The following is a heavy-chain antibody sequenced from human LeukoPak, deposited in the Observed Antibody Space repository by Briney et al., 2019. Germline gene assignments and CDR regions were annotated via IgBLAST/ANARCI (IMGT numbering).Heavy chain of an antibody. V-gene: IGHV6-1*01. D-gene: IGHD2-2*01. CDR3: ARAAYCSSTSCYQYYFDY. J-gene: IGHJ4*02. Sequence: SQTLSLTCAISGDSVSSNSAAWNWIRQSPSRGLEWLGRTYYRSKGYNDYAVSVKSRITITPDTSKNQFSLQLNSVTPEDTAVYYCARAAYCSSTSCYQYYFDYWGQGTLVTVSS. CDR2: TYYRSKGYN. CDR1: GDSVSSNSAA.